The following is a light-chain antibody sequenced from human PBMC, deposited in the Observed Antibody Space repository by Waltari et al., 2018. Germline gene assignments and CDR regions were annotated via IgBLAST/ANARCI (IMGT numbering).Light chain of an antibody. V-gene: IGLV1-44*01. Sequence: QSVLNQPPSASGTPGQRVSLSCSGSSSNFGSNSVTCYQQLPGTAPKLLIYRDYQRPSGVPDRFSGSKSGTSASLAISWLQSEDEADYYCAAWDDSLNAVIFGGGTKLTVL. CDR2: RDY. CDR3: AAWDDSLNAVI. CDR1: SSNFGSNS. J-gene: IGLJ2*01.